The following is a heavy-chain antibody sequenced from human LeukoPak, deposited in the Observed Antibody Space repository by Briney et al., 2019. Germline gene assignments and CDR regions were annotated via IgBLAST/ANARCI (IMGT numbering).Heavy chain of an antibody. J-gene: IGHJ4*02. CDR2: ISSSSSYI. CDR3: ARDYGSATKDY. D-gene: IGHD3-10*01. Sequence: GGSLRLSCAASGFTFSSYSMNWVRQAPGKGLEWVSSISSSSSYICYADSVKGRFTISRDNAKNSLYLQMNSLRAEDTAVYYCARDYGSATKDYWGQGTLVTVSS. V-gene: IGHV3-21*01. CDR1: GFTFSSYS.